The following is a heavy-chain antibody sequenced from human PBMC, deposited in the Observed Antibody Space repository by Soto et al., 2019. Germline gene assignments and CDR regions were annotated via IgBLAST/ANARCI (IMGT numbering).Heavy chain of an antibody. Sequence: ESGGGVVQPGRSLRLSCAASGFTFSSYGMHWVRQAPGKGLEWVAVISYDGRNKYYADSVKGRFTISRDNSKNTLYLQMNSLRAEDTAVYYCAKDVVVGATTGLGDYFYYYGMDVWGQGTTVTVSS. CDR2: ISYDGRNK. J-gene: IGHJ6*02. D-gene: IGHD1-26*01. CDR1: GFTFSSYG. V-gene: IGHV3-30*18. CDR3: AKDVVVGATTGLGDYFYYYGMDV.